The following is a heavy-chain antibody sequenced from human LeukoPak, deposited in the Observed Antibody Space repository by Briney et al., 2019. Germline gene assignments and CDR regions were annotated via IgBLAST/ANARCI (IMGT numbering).Heavy chain of an antibody. CDR2: IHYTGST. V-gene: IGHV4-39*01. J-gene: IGHJ4*02. Sequence: KPSETLSLTCTVPGGSITSSNYYWAWIRQPPGKGLEWIASIHYTGSTYYSPSLNSRVTISVDTSQSQYSLKVTSVTAADTAVYYCAPGSSSTGYYEHWGQGILVTVSS. CDR3: APGSSSTGYYEH. CDR1: GGSITSSNYY. D-gene: IGHD3-22*01.